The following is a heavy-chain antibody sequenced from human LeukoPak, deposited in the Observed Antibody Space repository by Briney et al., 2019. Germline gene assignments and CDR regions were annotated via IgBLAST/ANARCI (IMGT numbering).Heavy chain of an antibody. CDR2: AYYSGTT. V-gene: IGHV4-39*07. J-gene: IGHJ6*03. CDR3: ARAIPNYDFWSGYLRGYYYYYMDV. Sequence: SETLSLTCTVSGDSISSSNYYWGWIRQPPGKGLEWIGSAYYSGTTYYNPSLKSRITISVDTSKKQFSLKLSSVTAADTAVYYCARAIPNYDFWSGYLRGYYYYYMDVWGKGTTVTVSS. CDR1: GDSISSSNYY. D-gene: IGHD3-3*01.